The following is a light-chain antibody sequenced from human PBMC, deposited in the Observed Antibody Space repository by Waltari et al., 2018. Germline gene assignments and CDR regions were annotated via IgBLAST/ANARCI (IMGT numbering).Light chain of an antibody. Sequence: QAGLTQPPSVSKGLRQTATLTCTGHSNNVGNQGALWLQQHQGHPPKLLSYRNNNRPSTISERFSASRSGNTASLTITGLQPEDEADYYCSTWDISLSAHVFGTGTKVTVL. V-gene: IGLV10-54*04. CDR1: SNNVGNQG. J-gene: IGLJ1*01. CDR3: STWDISLSAHV. CDR2: RNN.